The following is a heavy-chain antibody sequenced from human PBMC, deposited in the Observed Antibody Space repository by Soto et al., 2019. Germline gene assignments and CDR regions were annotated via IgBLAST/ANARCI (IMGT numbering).Heavy chain of an antibody. CDR3: ARGRYNWNDPDYYYGMDV. V-gene: IGHV1-69*02. Sequence: QVQLVQSGAEVKKPGSSVKVSCKASGGTFSSYTISWVRQAPGQGLEWMGRIIPILGIANYAQKFQGRVKITEGKSTSTAYMELSSLRSEDTAVYYCARGRYNWNDPDYYYGMDVWGQGTTVTVSS. CDR1: GGTFSSYT. J-gene: IGHJ6*02. CDR2: IIPILGIA. D-gene: IGHD1-1*01.